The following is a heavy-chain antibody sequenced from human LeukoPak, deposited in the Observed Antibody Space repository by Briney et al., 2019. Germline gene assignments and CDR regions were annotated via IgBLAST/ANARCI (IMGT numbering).Heavy chain of an antibody. Sequence: SETLSLTCTVSGGSISSSSYYWGWIRQPPGKGLEWIGSIYYSGSTYYNPSLKSRVTISVDTSKNQFSLKLSSVTAADTAVYYCARCVIRLGELSGMENWFDPWGQGTLVTVSS. D-gene: IGHD3-16*02. V-gene: IGHV4-39*07. CDR3: ARCVIRLGELSGMENWFDP. CDR1: GGSISSSSYY. CDR2: IYYSGST. J-gene: IGHJ5*02.